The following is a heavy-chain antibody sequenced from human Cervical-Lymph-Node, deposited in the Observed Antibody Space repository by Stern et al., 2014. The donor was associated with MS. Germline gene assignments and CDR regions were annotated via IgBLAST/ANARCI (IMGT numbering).Heavy chain of an antibody. CDR2: IIPILGIA. J-gene: IGHJ4*02. CDR1: GGTFSSYT. D-gene: IGHD6-6*01. CDR3: ASFEYSSSRFDY. Sequence: QVQLVQSGAEVKKPGSSVKVSCKASGGTFSSYTISWVRQAPGQGLEWMGRIIPILGIANYAQKFQGRVTITADKSTSTAYMELSSLRSEDTAVYYCASFEYSSSRFDYWGQGTLVTVSS. V-gene: IGHV1-69*09.